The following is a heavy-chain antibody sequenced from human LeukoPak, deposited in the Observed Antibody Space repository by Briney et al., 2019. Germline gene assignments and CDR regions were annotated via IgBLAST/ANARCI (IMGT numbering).Heavy chain of an antibody. CDR3: AKGPAEQQHPAEYFQH. V-gene: IGHV3-48*03. J-gene: IGHJ1*01. CDR1: GFTLSTYE. CDR2: ITTSGSTM. D-gene: IGHD6-13*01. Sequence: GGSLRLSCAASGFTLSTYEMNWVRQAPGKGLDWVSYITTSGSTMSYADSVKGRFTISRDNSKNTLYLQMNSLRAEDTAVYYCAKGPAEQQHPAEYFQHWGQGTLVTVSS.